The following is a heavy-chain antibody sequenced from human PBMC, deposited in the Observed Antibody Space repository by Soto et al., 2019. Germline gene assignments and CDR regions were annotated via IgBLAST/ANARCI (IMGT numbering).Heavy chain of an antibody. V-gene: IGHV1-69*01. CDR1: GGTFSNDA. D-gene: IGHD7-27*01. Sequence: QVQLLQSGAEVKNHGSSVKVSCKTSGGTFSNDAISWVRQAPGQGLEWMGGIIPIYGTTHYAQKFQGRVKLSADESTGTAYMELSSLRSEYTGVYYCARDGMGTIVGGMDVWGQGTTVTVSS. J-gene: IGHJ6*02. CDR3: ARDGMGTIVGGMDV. CDR2: IIPIYGTT.